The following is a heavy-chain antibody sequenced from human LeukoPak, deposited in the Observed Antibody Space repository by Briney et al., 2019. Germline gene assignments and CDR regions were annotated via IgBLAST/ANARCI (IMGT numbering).Heavy chain of an antibody. D-gene: IGHD3-22*01. CDR1: GFTFSNYG. CDR3: AKGLYYYDSSGYYSDYDY. J-gene: IGHJ4*02. Sequence: GGALRLSCAASGFTFSNYGMHWVRPAPGEGLEGVAVISYDGSNKYYADAVKGRLTISRDNSKNTLYLQMNSLRAVDTAVYYCAKGLYYYDSSGYYSDYDYWGQGTLVTVSS. CDR2: ISYDGSNK. V-gene: IGHV3-30*18.